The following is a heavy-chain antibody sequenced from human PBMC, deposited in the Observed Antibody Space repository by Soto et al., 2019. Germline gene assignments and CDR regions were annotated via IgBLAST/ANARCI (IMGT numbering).Heavy chain of an antibody. CDR1: GFTFSSYG. D-gene: IGHD3-16*01. CDR2: IWYDGSNK. Sequence: QVQLVESGGGVVQPGRSLRLSCAASGFTFSSYGMHWVRQAPGKGLEWVAVIWYDGSNKYYADSVKGRFTISRDNSKNTLYLQMNSLRAEDTAVYYCARAGWGCPTGVMGGFDYWGQGTLVTVSS. V-gene: IGHV3-33*01. CDR3: ARAGWGCPTGVMGGFDY. J-gene: IGHJ4*02.